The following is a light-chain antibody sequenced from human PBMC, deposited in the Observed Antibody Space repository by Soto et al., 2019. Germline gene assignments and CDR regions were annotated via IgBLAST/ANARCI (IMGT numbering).Light chain of an antibody. J-gene: IGLJ1*01. CDR3: QSHGSSLSAYV. V-gene: IGLV1-40*01. CDR2: GNS. CDR1: SSNIGAGYD. Sequence: QSALTQPPSVSGAPGQRVTISCTGSSSNIGAGYDVHWYQQLPGTAPKLLIYGNSNRLSGVPDRFSGSKSGTSASLAITGLQAEDDADFYCQSHGSSLSAYVFGTGTKVTVL.